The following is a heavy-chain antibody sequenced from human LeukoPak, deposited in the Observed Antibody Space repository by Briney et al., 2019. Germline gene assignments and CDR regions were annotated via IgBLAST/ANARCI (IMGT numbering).Heavy chain of an antibody. CDR3: ARREGWSHPFDP. Sequence: PSETLSLTCVVSGYSIGVSYYWAWIRQPPGKGLEWIGSVFHSESPLYNPSLKSRLTILVDTSKNQFSLKLSSVTAADTAVYYCARREGWSHPFDPWGQGTLVTVSS. J-gene: IGHJ5*02. V-gene: IGHV4-38-2*01. CDR1: GYSIGVSYY. CDR2: VFHSESP. D-gene: IGHD6-19*01.